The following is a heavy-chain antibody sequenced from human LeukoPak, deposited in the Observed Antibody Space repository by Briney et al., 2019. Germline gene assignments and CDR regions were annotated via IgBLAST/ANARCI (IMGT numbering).Heavy chain of an antibody. CDR2: IIPIFGTA. D-gene: IGHD3-9*01. CDR3: ARGYYDILTGYSN. CDR1: GGTFSSYA. V-gene: IGHV1-69*06. Sequence: SVKVSCKASGGTFSSYAISWVRQAPGQGLEWMGGIIPIFGTANYAQKFQGRVTITADKSMSTAYMELSSLRSEDTAVYYCARGYYDILTGYSNWGQGTLVTVSS. J-gene: IGHJ4*02.